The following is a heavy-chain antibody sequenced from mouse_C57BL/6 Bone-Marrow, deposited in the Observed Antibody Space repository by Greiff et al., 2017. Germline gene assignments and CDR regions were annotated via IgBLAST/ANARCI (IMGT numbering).Heavy chain of an antibody. Sequence: VKLVESGAELVKPGASVKMSCKASGYTFTTYPIEWMKQNHGKSLEWIGNFHPYNDDTKYNEKFKGKATLTVEKSSSTVYLELSRLTSDDSAVYYCARGGNYGGYYFDYGGQGTTLTVSS. CDR3: ARGGNYGGYYFDY. D-gene: IGHD2-1*01. CDR1: GYTFTTYP. V-gene: IGHV1-47*01. CDR2: FHPYNDDT. J-gene: IGHJ2*01.